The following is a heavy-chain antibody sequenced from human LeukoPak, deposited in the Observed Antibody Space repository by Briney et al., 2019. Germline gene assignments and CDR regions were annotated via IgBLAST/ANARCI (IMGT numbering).Heavy chain of an antibody. Sequence: PGGSLRLSCAASGLTFSSYAMGWVRQAPGKGRVGVSRINTDGSSTSYADSVKGRFTIYRDNAQNTLHLQMNSLRAEDTAVYYCARDHAHYYYMDVWGKGTTVTVSS. CDR3: ARDHAHYYYMDV. V-gene: IGHV3-74*01. D-gene: IGHD2-2*01. CDR1: GLTFSSYA. CDR2: INTDGSST. J-gene: IGHJ6*03.